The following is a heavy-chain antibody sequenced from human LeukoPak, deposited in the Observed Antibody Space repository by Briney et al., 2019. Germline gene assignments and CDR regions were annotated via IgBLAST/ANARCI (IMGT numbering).Heavy chain of an antibody. CDR2: ISSNGGST. Sequence: PGGSLRLSCAASGFTFSNHPMHWVRQAPGKGLEYVSAISSNGGSTYYANSVKGRFTISRDNSKNTLYLQMGSLRAEDMAVYYCARVISYNWFDPWGQGTLATVSS. D-gene: IGHD3-16*01. CDR1: GFTFSNHP. J-gene: IGHJ5*02. CDR3: ARVISYNWFDP. V-gene: IGHV3-64*01.